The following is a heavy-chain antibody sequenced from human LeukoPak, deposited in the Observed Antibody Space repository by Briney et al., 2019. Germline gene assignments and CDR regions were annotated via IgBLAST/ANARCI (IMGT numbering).Heavy chain of an antibody. CDR1: GFTFSSYS. Sequence: PGGSLRLSCAASGFTFSSYSMNWVRQAPGKGLEWVSSISSSSSYIYYADSVKGRFTISRDNAKNSLYLQMNSLRAEDTAVYYCARREIVVVVAATRGRDYYYYYMDVWGKGTTVTVSS. V-gene: IGHV3-21*01. CDR3: ARREIVVVVAATRGRDYYYYYMDV. CDR2: ISSSSSYI. D-gene: IGHD2-15*01. J-gene: IGHJ6*03.